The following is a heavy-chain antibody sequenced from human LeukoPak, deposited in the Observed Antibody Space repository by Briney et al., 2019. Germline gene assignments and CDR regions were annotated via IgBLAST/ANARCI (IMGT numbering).Heavy chain of an antibody. J-gene: IGHJ4*02. CDR3: ARQISRSGRFNYYFDY. CDR1: GGSISSYD. CDR2: IYTSGST. D-gene: IGHD3-10*01. Sequence: KASETLSLTCTVSGGSISSYDWSWIRQPAGKGLEWIGRIYTSGSTNYNPSLKSRVSMSVDTSKRQFSLKLSSVTAADTAVYYCARQISRSGRFNYYFDYWGQGTLVTVSS. V-gene: IGHV4-4*07.